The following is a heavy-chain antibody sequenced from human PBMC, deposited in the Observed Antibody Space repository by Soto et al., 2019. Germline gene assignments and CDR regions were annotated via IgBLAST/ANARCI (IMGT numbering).Heavy chain of an antibody. V-gene: IGHV1-69*13. CDR2: IIPIFGTA. CDR3: ASLSALSVRIFGVRGPDY. Sequence: SVKVSFKASGCTFSSYAISWVRQAPGQGLEWMGGIIPIFGTANYAQKFQGRVTITADESTSTAYMELSSLRSEDTAVYYCASLSALSVRIFGVRGPDYWGQGTLVTVSS. J-gene: IGHJ4*02. CDR1: GCTFSSYA. D-gene: IGHD3-3*01.